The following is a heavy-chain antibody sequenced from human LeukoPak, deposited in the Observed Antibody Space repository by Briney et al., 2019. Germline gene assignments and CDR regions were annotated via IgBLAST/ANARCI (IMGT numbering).Heavy chain of an antibody. Sequence: GASVKVSCKASGYTFTSYGISWVRQAPGQGLEWMGWISAYNGNTNYAQKLQGRVTMTTDTSTSTAYMELRSLRSDDTAVYYCARNGIPAAIFYYYYGMDVWGQGTRVTVSS. CDR1: GYTFTSYG. CDR2: ISAYNGNT. J-gene: IGHJ6*02. V-gene: IGHV1-18*01. D-gene: IGHD2-2*01. CDR3: ARNGIPAAIFYYYYGMDV.